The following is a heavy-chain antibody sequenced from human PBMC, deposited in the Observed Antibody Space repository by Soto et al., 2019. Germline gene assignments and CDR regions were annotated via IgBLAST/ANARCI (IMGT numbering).Heavy chain of an antibody. CDR3: TLQLSGPY. V-gene: IGHV3-66*01. J-gene: IGHJ4*02. CDR1: GFTVSNSY. CDR2: IYSGGST. D-gene: IGHD1-1*01. Sequence: GGSLRLSCAASGFTVSNSYMSWVRQAPGKGLEWVSAIYSGGSTYYADSVKGRFTISRDNSRNTLYLQMNSLRAEDTALYYCTLQLSGPYWGQGTLVTVSS.